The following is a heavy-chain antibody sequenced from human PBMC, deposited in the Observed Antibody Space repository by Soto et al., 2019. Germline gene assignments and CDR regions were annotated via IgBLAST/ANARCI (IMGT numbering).Heavy chain of an antibody. Sequence: QVQLVQSGAEVKKPGSSVKVSCKASGGTFSSYAISWVRQAPGQGLEWMGGIIPISGTANNAQKFQGRVTITADKYTSTGYMELSSLRSEDTAVYYCARSQGSSASLEIYYYYYYGMDVWGQGTTVTVSS. J-gene: IGHJ6*02. CDR2: IIPISGTA. CDR3: ARSQGSSASLEIYYYYYYGMDV. D-gene: IGHD2-2*01. V-gene: IGHV1-69*06. CDR1: GGTFSSYA.